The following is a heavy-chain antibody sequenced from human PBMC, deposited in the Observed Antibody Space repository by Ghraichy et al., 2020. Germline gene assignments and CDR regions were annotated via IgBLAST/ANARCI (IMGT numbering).Heavy chain of an antibody. CDR3: ARGGYSGYELSP. J-gene: IGHJ5*02. CDR2: TYYRSKWYN. CDR1: GDSVSSNSAA. V-gene: IGHV6-1*01. Sequence: SQTLALTCAISGDSVSSNSAAWNWIRQSPSRGLEWMGRTYYRSKWYNDYAVSVKSRITINPDTSKNQFSLQLNSVTPEDTAVYFCARGGYSGYELSPWGQGTLVTVST. D-gene: IGHD5-12*01.